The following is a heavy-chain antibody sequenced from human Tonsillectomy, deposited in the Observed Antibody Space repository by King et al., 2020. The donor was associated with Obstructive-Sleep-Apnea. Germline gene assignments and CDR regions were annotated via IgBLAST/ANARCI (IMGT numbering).Heavy chain of an antibody. CDR2: INWSGGHM. J-gene: IGHJ4*02. Sequence: EVQLVESGGGFVQPGRSLRLSCTASGFIFDDYAMHWVRQAPGKGLEWVSGINWSGGHMDYADSVQGRFTISRDNAKNSVFLQMNRLRVEDTALYFCSKGRVGVTREAYFDHWGRGALVTVSS. D-gene: IGHD4-17*01. CDR1: GFIFDDYA. V-gene: IGHV3-9*01. CDR3: SKGRVGVTREAYFDH.